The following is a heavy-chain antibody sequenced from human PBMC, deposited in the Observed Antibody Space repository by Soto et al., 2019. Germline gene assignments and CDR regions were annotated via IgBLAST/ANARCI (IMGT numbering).Heavy chain of an antibody. CDR1: GGTFSSYA. V-gene: IGHV1-69*06. CDR2: IIPIFCTA. J-gene: IGHJ6*02. CDR3: AREPYYDFWSPSVNELFGMDV. D-gene: IGHD3-3*01. Sequence: QVQLVQSGAEVTKPGSSVKVSCKASGGTFSSYAISWVRQAPGQGLEWMGGIIPIFCTANYAQKFQGRVTITSDKSTSTDYMELSSLSSEDTAVYYCAREPYYDFWSPSVNELFGMDVWGQGTTVTVSS.